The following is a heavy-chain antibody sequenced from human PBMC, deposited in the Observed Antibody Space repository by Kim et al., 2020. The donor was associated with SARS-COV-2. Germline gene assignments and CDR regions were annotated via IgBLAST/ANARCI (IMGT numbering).Heavy chain of an antibody. J-gene: IGHJ4*02. CDR1: GFTFSSYA. V-gene: IGHV3-23*01. D-gene: IGHD6-19*01. CDR2: ISGSGGST. Sequence: GGSLRLSCAASGFTFSSYAMSWVRQAPGKGLEWVSAISGSGGSTYYADSVKGRFTISRDNSKNTLYLQMNSLRAEDTAVYYCAKRTSSGWLNPLYYFDYWGQGTLVTVSS. CDR3: AKRTSSGWLNPLYYFDY.